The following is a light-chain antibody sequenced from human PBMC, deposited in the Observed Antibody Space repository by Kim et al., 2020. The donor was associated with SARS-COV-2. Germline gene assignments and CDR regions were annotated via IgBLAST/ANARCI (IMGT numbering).Light chain of an antibody. CDR3: KSRDSSGKVV. CDR2: GKN. Sequence: SSELTLDPAVSVALGQTVRITCQGDSLRRYYASWYQQKPGQAPVLVIYGKNNRPSGIPDRFSGSSSGNTASLTITGAQAEEEADYYCKSRDSSGKVVFGGGTQLTVL. V-gene: IGLV3-19*01. J-gene: IGLJ2*01. CDR1: SLRRYY.